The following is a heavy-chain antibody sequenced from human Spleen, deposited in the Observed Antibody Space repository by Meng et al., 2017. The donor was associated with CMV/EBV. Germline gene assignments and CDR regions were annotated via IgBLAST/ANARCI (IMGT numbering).Heavy chain of an antibody. Sequence: WCSWCRRPPGKGLDWIGKILDSGYTNSNTSLKSQLTISEDKSHNQFSLKLNSVTAADTAVYYCARAYCGGDCYSGFDYWGQGILVTVSS. D-gene: IGHD2-21*01. CDR3: ARAYCGGDCYSGFDY. CDR2: ILDSGYT. J-gene: IGHJ4*02. CDR1: W. V-gene: IGHV4-4*02.